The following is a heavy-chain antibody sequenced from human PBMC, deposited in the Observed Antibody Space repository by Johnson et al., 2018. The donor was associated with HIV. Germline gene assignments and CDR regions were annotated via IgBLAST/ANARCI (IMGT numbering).Heavy chain of an antibody. CDR2: IWYDGSNK. V-gene: IGHV3-33*06. J-gene: IGHJ3*02. Sequence: VESGGGVVQPGRSLRLSCAASGLTFSSYGMHWVRQAPGKGLEWVAVIWYDGSNKDYADSVKGRFTISRDNSKNTLYLQMNSLRAEDTAVYYCAKGLLIAAAHDAFDIWGQGTMVTVSS. CDR3: AKGLLIAAAHDAFDI. CDR1: GLTFSSYG. D-gene: IGHD6-13*01.